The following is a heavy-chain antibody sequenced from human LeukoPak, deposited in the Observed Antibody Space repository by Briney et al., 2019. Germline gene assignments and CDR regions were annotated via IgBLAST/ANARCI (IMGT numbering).Heavy chain of an antibody. V-gene: IGHV3-73*01. CDR1: GLTFSGSA. J-gene: IGHJ4*02. CDR3: TPGGVDF. Sequence: PGGSLRLSCVASGLTFSGSAMHWVRQTSGKGLEWVGLIRSKSYSYATGYAASVTGRFTISRDDSRNTAYLQMDSLKTEDTAVYYCTPGGVDFWGQGTLVTVSS. CDR2: IRSKSYSYAT.